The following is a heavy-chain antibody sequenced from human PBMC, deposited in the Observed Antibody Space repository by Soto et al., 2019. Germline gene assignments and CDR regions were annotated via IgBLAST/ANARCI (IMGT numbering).Heavy chain of an antibody. J-gene: IGHJ3*02. CDR3: ARDGGTTVVSRAFDM. Sequence: SETLSLTCTVSGGSISSYYWSWIRQPPGKGLEWIGYIYYSGSTNYNPSLKSRVTISVDTSKNQFSLKLSSVTAADTAVYYCARDGGTTVVSRAFDMWGQGTMVTVS. CDR1: GGSISSYY. D-gene: IGHD4-17*01. V-gene: IGHV4-59*01. CDR2: IYYSGST.